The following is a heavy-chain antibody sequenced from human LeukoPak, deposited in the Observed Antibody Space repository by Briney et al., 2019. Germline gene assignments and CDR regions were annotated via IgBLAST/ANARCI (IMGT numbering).Heavy chain of an antibody. CDR1: GFTFSDYY. CDR3: ARVGYCGDDCLWYYFDY. Sequence: GGSLRLSCAAPGFTFSDYYMSWIRQAPGKGLECVSYISSSGSTIFYADSVKGRFTISRDNAKNSLNLQMNNLRADDTAVYYCARVGYCGDDCLWYYFDYWGQGTLVTVSS. V-gene: IGHV3-11*01. J-gene: IGHJ4*02. CDR2: ISSSGSTI. D-gene: IGHD2-21*02.